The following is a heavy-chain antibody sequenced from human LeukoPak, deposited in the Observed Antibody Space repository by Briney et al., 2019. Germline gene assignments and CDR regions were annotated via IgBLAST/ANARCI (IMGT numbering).Heavy chain of an antibody. CDR1: GGSISSYY. J-gene: IGHJ4*02. CDR2: IYYSGST. V-gene: IGHV4-59*12. CDR3: ARESGDYVWGSYRYTRYFDY. D-gene: IGHD3-16*02. Sequence: NPSDTLSLTCTVSGGSISSYYWSWIRQPPGKGLEWIGYIYYSGSTNYNPSLKSRVTISVDTSKNQFSLKLSSVTAADTAVYYCARESGDYVWGSYRYTRYFDYWGQGTLVTVSS.